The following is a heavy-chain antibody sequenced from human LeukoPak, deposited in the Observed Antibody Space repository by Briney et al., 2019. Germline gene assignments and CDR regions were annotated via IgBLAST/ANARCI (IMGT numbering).Heavy chain of an antibody. CDR3: ARHVYSSSWIYYYYYMDV. CDR2: MYYSGST. V-gene: IGHV4-39*01. CDR1: GGSMSSSSYY. Sequence: SETLSLTCTVSGGSMSSSSYYWGWIRQPPGKGLEWIGSMYYSGSTYYNPSLKSRVTISVDTSKNQFSLKLSSVTAADTAVYFCARHVYSSSWIYYYYYMDVWGQGTLVTVSS. D-gene: IGHD6-13*01. J-gene: IGHJ6*03.